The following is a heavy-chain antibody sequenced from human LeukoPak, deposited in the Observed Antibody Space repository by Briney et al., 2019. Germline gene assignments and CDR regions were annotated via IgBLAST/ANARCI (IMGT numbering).Heavy chain of an antibody. J-gene: IGHJ3*02. Sequence: ASVKVSCKASGYTFTSYYMHWVRQAPGQGLEWMGIINPSGGSTSYAQKFQGRVTMTRDTSTSTVYMELSSLRSEGTAVYYCARDPGIAVAAVWGDAFDIWGQGTMVTVSS. CDR1: GYTFTSYY. V-gene: IGHV1-46*01. CDR2: INPSGGST. CDR3: ARDPGIAVAAVWGDAFDI. D-gene: IGHD6-19*01.